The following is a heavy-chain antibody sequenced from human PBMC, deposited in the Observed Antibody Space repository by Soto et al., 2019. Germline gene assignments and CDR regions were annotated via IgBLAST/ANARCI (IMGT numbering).Heavy chain of an antibody. J-gene: IGHJ4*02. Sequence: SETLSLTCAAYGGSFSGYYWSWIRQPPGKGLEWIGEINHSGSTNYNPSLKSRVNISVDTSKNQFSLKLSSVTAADTAVYYCARGSRGYSYGYVDYWGQGTMVTVS. V-gene: IGHV4-34*01. CDR2: INHSGST. CDR1: GGSFSGYY. D-gene: IGHD5-18*01. CDR3: ARGSRGYSYGYVDY.